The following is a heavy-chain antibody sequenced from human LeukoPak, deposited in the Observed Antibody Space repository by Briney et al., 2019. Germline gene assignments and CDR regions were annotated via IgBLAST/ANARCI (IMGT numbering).Heavy chain of an antibody. CDR1: GFTFSSYA. D-gene: IGHD3-16*02. J-gene: IGHJ4*02. CDR3: ARDQGITFGGVIVPDY. V-gene: IGHV3-30*04. Sequence: GGSLRLSCAASGFTFSSYAMHGVRQAPGKGLEWVAVISYDGSNKYYADSVKGRFTISKDNSKNTLYLQMNRLRAEDTAVYYCARDQGITFGGVIVPDYWGQGTLVTVSS. CDR2: ISYDGSNK.